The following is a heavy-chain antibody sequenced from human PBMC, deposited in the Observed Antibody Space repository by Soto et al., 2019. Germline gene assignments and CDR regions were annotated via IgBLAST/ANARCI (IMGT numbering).Heavy chain of an antibody. CDR3: AADRECIDDTCYPYNFYS. V-gene: IGHV1-58*01. J-gene: IGHJ4*01. CDR1: GFTFSSSA. Sequence: SVKVSCKASGFTFSSSAFQWVRQARGQRLEWIGWIVVGSGNTKYAQNFQERVTITRDMSTGTVYMELRSLRSEDTAVYYCAADRECIDDTCYPYNFYSWG. D-gene: IGHD2-2*01. CDR2: IVVGSGNT.